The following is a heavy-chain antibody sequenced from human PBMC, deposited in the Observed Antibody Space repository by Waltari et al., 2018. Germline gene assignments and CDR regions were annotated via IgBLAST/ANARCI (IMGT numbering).Heavy chain of an antibody. D-gene: IGHD6-13*01. CDR1: GGSLSSSSYS. V-gene: IGHV4-39*01. CDR3: ARLVHSSSRYKSYYYYGMDV. CDR2: FYYIGST. Sequence: QLQLQESGPGLVKPSETLSLTCTVSGGSLSSSSYSWGWIGQPPGTGLEWIGSFYYIGSTYYNPSLKSRVTISVDTSKNQLSLKLSSVTAADTAVYYCARLVHSSSRYKSYYYYGMDVWGQGTTVTVSS. J-gene: IGHJ6*02.